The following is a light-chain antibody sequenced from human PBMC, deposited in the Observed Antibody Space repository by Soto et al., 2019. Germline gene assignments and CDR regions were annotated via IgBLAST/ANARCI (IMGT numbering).Light chain of an antibody. J-gene: IGKJ5*01. CDR2: KAS. Sequence: DIQLTQSPSTLSASVGARVTITCRASQSISSWLAWYQQKPGKAPKLLIYKASSLESGVPSRFSGSGSGTEFTLTISSLQPDDFATYYCQQYNFYPITFGQGTRLEIK. CDR1: QSISSW. V-gene: IGKV1-5*03. CDR3: QQYNFYPIT.